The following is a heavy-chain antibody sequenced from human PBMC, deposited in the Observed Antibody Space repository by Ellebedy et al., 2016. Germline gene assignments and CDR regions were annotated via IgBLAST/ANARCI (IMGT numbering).Heavy chain of an antibody. J-gene: IGHJ3*02. CDR3: ARDPGSSAFDI. D-gene: IGHD3-10*01. CDR2: INQGGSQK. Sequence: GESLKISXVASGFKFSNYWMSWVRQAPGKGLERVSNINQGGSQKAYLDSVKGRFTTSRDNAENSLYLQMNSLRPEDTAVYYCARDPGSSAFDIWGQGTVVTVSS. V-gene: IGHV3-7*04. CDR1: GFKFSNYW.